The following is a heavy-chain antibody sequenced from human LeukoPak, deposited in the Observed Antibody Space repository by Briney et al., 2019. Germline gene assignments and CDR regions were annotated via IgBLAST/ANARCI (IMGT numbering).Heavy chain of an antibody. CDR2: INPSGGST. J-gene: IGHJ4*02. CDR1: GYTFTSYY. CDR3: ARGQGYSLFPDNYYFDY. D-gene: IGHD5-18*01. V-gene: IGHV1-46*01. Sequence: ASVKVSCKASGYTFTSYYMHWVRQAPGQGLEWMGIINPSGGSTSYAQKFQGRVTMTRDTSISTAYMELSRLRSDDTAVYYCARGQGYSLFPDNYYFDYWGQGTLVTVSS.